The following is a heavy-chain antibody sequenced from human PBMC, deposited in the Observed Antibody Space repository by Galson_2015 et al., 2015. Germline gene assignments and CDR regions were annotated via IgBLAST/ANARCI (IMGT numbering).Heavy chain of an antibody. CDR2: MNPYSGNT. CDR1: GYTFTSYD. J-gene: IGHJ6*02. D-gene: IGHD1-26*01. V-gene: IGHV1-8*01. Sequence: SVKVSCKASGYTFTSYDINWVRQATGQGLEWMGWMNPYSGNTGYAQKFQGRVTMTRNTSISTAYMELSSLRSKDTAVYYCARANRGWELLKGYYYGMDAWGQGTTVTVSS. CDR3: ARANRGWELLKGYYYGMDA.